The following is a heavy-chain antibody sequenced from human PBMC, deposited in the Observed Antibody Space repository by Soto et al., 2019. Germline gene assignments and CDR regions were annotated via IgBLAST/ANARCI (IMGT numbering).Heavy chain of an antibody. Sequence: SVKVSCKASGGTFSSYAISWVRQAPGQGLEWMGGIIPIFGTANYAQKFQGRVTITADESTSTAYMELSSLRSEDTAVYYCAAIVVPAATAYYYYGMDVWGQGTTVTVS. CDR2: IIPIFGTA. CDR3: AAIVVPAATAYYYYGMDV. CDR1: GGTFSSYA. V-gene: IGHV1-69*13. D-gene: IGHD2-2*01. J-gene: IGHJ6*02.